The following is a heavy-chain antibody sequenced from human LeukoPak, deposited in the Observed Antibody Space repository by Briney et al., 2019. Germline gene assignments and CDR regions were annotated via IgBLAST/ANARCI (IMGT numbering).Heavy chain of an antibody. J-gene: IGHJ4*02. CDR3: ARGRGHSCWDY. CDR2: INHSGST. D-gene: IGHD2-2*01. CDR1: GGSFSAY. V-gene: IGHV4-34*01. Sequence: PSETLSLTCAVHGGSFSAYWSWIRQPPGKGLEWIGEINHSGSTNYNPSLKSRVTISVDTSKNQFSLKLSSVTAADTAVYYCARGRGHSCWDYRGQGTLVTVSS.